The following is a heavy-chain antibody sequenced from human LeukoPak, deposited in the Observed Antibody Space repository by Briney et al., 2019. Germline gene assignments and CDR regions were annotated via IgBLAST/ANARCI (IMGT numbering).Heavy chain of an antibody. D-gene: IGHD1-26*01. CDR2: FYPEDGET. J-gene: IGHJ1*01. CDR1: GYTLPEIS. Sequence: ASVKVSRKVSGYTLPEISMHWGRQAPGKGVEWMGGFYPEDGETIYAQKFQGRVTMTEDTSTDTAYMELSSLRSEDTAAYYCATWYTLVGATHFAEYFQHWGQGTLVTVSS. V-gene: IGHV1-24*01. CDR3: ATWYTLVGATHFAEYFQH.